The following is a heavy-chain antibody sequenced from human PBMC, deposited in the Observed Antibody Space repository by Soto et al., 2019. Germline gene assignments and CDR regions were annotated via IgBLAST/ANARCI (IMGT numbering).Heavy chain of an antibody. CDR2: IIPIFGRP. CDR1: GGTFSTLA. Sequence: QVQLVQSGTEVKKPGSSVKVSCTASGGTFSTLAVSWVRQAPGQWLEWMGGIIPIFGRPVYAQKSQGSVTITADESTSIVYMELSSLSSEDKAVYYCARAPYEDYAVPEPNYFDSWGQGALVTVSS. V-gene: IGHV1-69*01. D-gene: IGHD4-17*01. J-gene: IGHJ4*02. CDR3: ARAPYEDYAVPEPNYFDS.